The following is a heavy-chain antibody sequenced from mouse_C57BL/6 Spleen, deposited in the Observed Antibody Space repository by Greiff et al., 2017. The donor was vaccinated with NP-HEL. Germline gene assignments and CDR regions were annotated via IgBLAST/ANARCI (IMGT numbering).Heavy chain of an antibody. V-gene: IGHV1-4*01. J-gene: IGHJ2*01. D-gene: IGHD2-4*01. CDR3: ARDDLQLWDY. CDR1: GYTFTSYT. CDR2: INPSSGYT. Sequence: QVQLQQSGAELARPGASVKMSCKASGYTFTSYTMHWVKQRPGQGLEWIGYINPSSGYTKYNQKFKDKATLTADKSSSTAYMQLSSLTSEDSAVYYCARDDLQLWDYWGQGTTLTVSS.